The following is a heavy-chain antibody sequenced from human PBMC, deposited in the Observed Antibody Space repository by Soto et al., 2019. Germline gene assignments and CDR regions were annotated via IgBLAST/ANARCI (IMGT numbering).Heavy chain of an antibody. Sequence: SETLSLTCFVSGYSITAGGYYWSWIRHHPGKGLEWIGSFYSSGSIIYNPSLRSRVSISGDTFSNQFSMSLTSVTAADTARYYCARMYSSGSGWFHPWGQGTLVTVS. V-gene: IGHV4-31*03. CDR2: FYSSGSI. J-gene: IGHJ5*02. CDR3: ARMYSSGSGWFHP. CDR1: GYSITAGGYY. D-gene: IGHD6-19*01.